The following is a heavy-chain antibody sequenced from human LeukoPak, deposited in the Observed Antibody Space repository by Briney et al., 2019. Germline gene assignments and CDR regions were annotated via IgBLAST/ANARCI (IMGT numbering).Heavy chain of an antibody. CDR3: AREDFWSGVYCFDY. V-gene: IGHV3-30-3*01. D-gene: IGHD3-3*01. CDR2: ISYDGSNK. J-gene: IGHJ4*02. CDR1: GFTFSSYA. Sequence: GGSLRLSCAASGFTFSSYAMHWVRQAPGKGLEWVAVISYDGSNKYYADSVKGRFTISRDNSKNTLYLQMNSLRAEDTAVYYCAREDFWSGVYCFDYWGQGTLVTVSS.